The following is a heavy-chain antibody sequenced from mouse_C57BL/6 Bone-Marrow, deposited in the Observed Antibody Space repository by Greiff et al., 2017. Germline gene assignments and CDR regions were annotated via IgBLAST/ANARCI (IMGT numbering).Heavy chain of an antibody. CDR2: ISDGGSYT. CDR3: ARGPGDYDVWFAY. Sequence: EVKLVESGGGLVKPGGSLKLSCAASGFTFSSYAMSWVRQTPEKRLEWVATISDGGSYTYYPDNVKGRFTISRDNAKNNLYLQMSHLKSEDTAMYYCARGPGDYDVWFAYWGQGTLVTVSA. D-gene: IGHD2-4*01. V-gene: IGHV5-4*03. CDR1: GFTFSSYA. J-gene: IGHJ3*01.